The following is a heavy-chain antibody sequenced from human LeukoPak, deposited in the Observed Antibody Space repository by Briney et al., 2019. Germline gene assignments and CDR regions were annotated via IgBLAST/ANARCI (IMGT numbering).Heavy chain of an antibody. D-gene: IGHD3-22*01. Sequence: GGSLRLSCAASGFTFSSYAMHWVRQAPGKGLEWVAVISYDGSSKYYADSVKGRFTISRDNSKNTLYLQMNSLRAEDTAVYFCAREGEDYYYDSSGPLDYWGQGTLVTVSS. CDR3: AREGEDYYYDSSGPLDY. V-gene: IGHV3-30-3*01. CDR1: GFTFSSYA. J-gene: IGHJ4*02. CDR2: ISYDGSSK.